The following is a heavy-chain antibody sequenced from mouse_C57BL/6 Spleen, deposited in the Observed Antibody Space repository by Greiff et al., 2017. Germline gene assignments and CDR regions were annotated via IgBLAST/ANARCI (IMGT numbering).Heavy chain of an antibody. J-gene: IGHJ2*01. D-gene: IGHD2-2*01. CDR3: ARSDGYDGYYFDY. CDR1: GYAFTNYL. V-gene: IGHV1-54*01. CDR2: INPGTGGT. Sequence: QVQLKQSGAELVRPGTSVTVSCKASGYAFTNYLLEWVKQRPGQGLEWIGVINPGTGGTTYNEQFKGKATLTADKSSSTAYMQLSSLTSEDSAVXFCARSDGYDGYYFDYWGQGTTLTVSS.